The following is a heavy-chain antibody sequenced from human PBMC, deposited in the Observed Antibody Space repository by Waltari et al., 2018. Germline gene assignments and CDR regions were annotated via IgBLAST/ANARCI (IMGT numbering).Heavy chain of an antibody. Sequence: EVQLVESGGVLVQPGGSLRLSCEASGFMFSRYWMTWVRQAPGKGLEWVDKKKEEGRAQTYGDSVRGRFIISRDNAQNSLYLQMNYLRAEDTAVYYCARDGGASGSYDYWGQGTLVTVSS. D-gene: IGHD3-10*01. CDR2: KKEEGRAQ. J-gene: IGHJ4*02. V-gene: IGHV3-7*01. CDR1: GFMFSRYW. CDR3: ARDGGASGSYDY.